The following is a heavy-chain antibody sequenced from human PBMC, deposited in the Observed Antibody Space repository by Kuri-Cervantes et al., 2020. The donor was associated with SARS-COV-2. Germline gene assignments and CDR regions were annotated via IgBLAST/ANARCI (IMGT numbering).Heavy chain of an antibody. CDR1: GYTFTGYY. D-gene: IGHD3-9*01. CDR2: INPNSGGT. CDR3: ARGRGYDILTGYYSFDY. V-gene: IGHV1-2*02. J-gene: IGHJ4*02. Sequence: ASVKVSCKASGYTFTGYYMHWVRQAPGQGLEWMGWINPNSGGTNYAQKFQGRVTMTRDTSISTAYMELSRLRSDDTAVYYCARGRGYDILTGYYSFDYWGQGTLVTVSS.